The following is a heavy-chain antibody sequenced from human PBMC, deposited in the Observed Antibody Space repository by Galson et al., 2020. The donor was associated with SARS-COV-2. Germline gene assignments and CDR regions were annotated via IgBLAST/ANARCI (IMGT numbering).Heavy chain of an antibody. J-gene: IGHJ4*02. D-gene: IGHD2-15*01. CDR2: IYYSGST. CDR3: ARDRNCSGGSCSYFDY. CDR1: GGSIISCGYY. V-gene: IGHV4-31*03. Sequence: SETLSLTCTVSGGSIISCGYYWSWIRQHPWKGREWIGYIYYSGSTYYNPSLKRRVTISVDTSKNQFSLKLSSVTAADTAVYYCARDRNCSGGSCSYFDYWGQGTLVTVSS.